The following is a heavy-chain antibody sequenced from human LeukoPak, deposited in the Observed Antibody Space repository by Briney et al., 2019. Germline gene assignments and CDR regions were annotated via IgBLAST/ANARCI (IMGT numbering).Heavy chain of an antibody. J-gene: IGHJ4*02. V-gene: IGHV3-21*01. CDR3: AAYSGYDIDY. CDR2: ISSSSSYI. D-gene: IGHD5-12*01. Sequence: GGSLRLSCAASGFTFSSYSMNWVRQAPGKGLEWVSSISSSSSYIYYADSVKGRFTISRDNAKNSLYLRMNSLRAEDTAVYYCAAYSGYDIDYWGQGTLVTVSS. CDR1: GFTFSSYS.